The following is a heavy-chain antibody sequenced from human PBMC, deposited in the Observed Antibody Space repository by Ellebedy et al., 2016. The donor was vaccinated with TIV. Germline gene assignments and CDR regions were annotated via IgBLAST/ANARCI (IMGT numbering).Heavy chain of an antibody. CDR1: GGSVSSGSNY. CDR2: IYYSGST. J-gene: IGHJ4*02. V-gene: IGHV4-61*01. Sequence: MPSETLSLTCTVSGGSVSSGSNYWSWIRQPPGKGLEWIAYIYYSGSTNYNPSLESRVTISVDTSKNQFSLKLSSVSAADTAVYYCARIYCSTTSCYFDQWGQGTLVTVSS. CDR3: ARIYCSTTSCYFDQ. D-gene: IGHD2-2*01.